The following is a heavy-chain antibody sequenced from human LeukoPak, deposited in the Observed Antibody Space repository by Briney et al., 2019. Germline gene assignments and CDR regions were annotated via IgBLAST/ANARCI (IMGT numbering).Heavy chain of an antibody. V-gene: IGHV3-30*04. CDR1: GFTFGEFA. CDR3: ARDSAYFAFWSGYLD. Sequence: GGSLRLSCVASGFTFGEFAMFWVRQAPGKGLEWVADISYDGSHKYYAGSVEGRFTISRDQSKSTLYLQMNSLRPEDTAVYYCARDSAYFAFWSGYLDWGQGPLVTVSS. CDR2: ISYDGSHK. J-gene: IGHJ4*02. D-gene: IGHD3-3*01.